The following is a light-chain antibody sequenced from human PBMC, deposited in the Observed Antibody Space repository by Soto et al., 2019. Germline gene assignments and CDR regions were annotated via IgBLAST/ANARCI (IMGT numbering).Light chain of an antibody. V-gene: IGKV3-15*01. CDR3: QQYDSYYT. Sequence: EIVLTQSPATLSLSPGERATLSCRASQSVDSTLAWYQQKPGQAPRLLIYGAATRATGIPARFSGSGSGTEFTLTISSLQPDDFATYYCQQYDSYYTFGQGTKVDIK. CDR1: QSVDST. J-gene: IGKJ2*01. CDR2: GAA.